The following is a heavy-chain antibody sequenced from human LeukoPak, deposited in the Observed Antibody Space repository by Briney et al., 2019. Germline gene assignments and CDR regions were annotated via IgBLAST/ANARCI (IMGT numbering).Heavy chain of an antibody. D-gene: IGHD1-26*01. CDR1: GGSFSGYY. Sequence: SETLSLTCAVYGGSFSGYYWSWIRQPPGKGLEWIGEINHSGSTNYNPSLKSRVTISVDTSKNQFSLKLSSVTTADPAVYYCAVGSGLGYWGQGTLVTVSS. CDR3: AVGSGLGY. J-gene: IGHJ4*02. CDR2: INHSGST. V-gene: IGHV4-34*01.